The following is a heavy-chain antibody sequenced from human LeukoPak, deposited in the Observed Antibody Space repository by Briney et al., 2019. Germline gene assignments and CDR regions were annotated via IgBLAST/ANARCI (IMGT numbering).Heavy chain of an antibody. J-gene: IGHJ4*02. CDR3: ARVGYSGWNLEY. CDR1: GFTFRSYW. V-gene: IGHV3-7*01. D-gene: IGHD5-12*01. CDR2: INQGGSVK. Sequence: PGGSLRLSCAASGFTFRSYWLSWVRQAPGKLLEWVAHINQGGSVKYYVDSVKGRFTISRDDAKNSLYVQMNSLRDEDTAVYYCARVGYSGWNLEYWGQGTLVTVSS.